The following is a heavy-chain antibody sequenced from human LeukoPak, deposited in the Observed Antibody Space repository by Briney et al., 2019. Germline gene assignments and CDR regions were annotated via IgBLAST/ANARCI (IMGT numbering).Heavy chain of an antibody. CDR1: GFIFSSWW. J-gene: IGHJ4*02. CDR3: TTFGIDWSLSY. Sequence: PGGSLRLXCAASGFIFSSWWMIWFRRLPGKALVSVSHINTDGSYIRYADSVKGRFTISRDNAKNTLYLQMNSLRPEDTGVYYCTTFGIDWSLSYWGQGALVTVSS. V-gene: IGHV3-74*01. CDR2: INTDGSYI. D-gene: IGHD3-9*01.